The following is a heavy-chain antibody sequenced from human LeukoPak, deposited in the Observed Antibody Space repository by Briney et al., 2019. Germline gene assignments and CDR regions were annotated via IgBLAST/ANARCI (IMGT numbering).Heavy chain of an antibody. CDR3: ANPGRSGYYYFDY. Sequence: GALRLSCAASGFTFSSYAMSWVRQAPGKGLEWVSAINGSGGSTYYADSVKGRFTISRDNSKNTLYLQMNSLRAEDTAVYYCANPGRSGYYYFDYWGQGTLVTVSS. D-gene: IGHD3-22*01. V-gene: IGHV3-23*01. J-gene: IGHJ4*02. CDR2: INGSGGST. CDR1: GFTFSSYA.